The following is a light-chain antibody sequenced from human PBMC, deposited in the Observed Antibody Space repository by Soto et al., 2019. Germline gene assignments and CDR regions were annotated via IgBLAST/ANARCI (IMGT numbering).Light chain of an antibody. V-gene: IGKV1-16*01. J-gene: IGKJ5*01. CDR1: QGITNY. CDR2: AAS. Sequence: DVQLTQSPSFLSASVGDRSTITCMASQGITNYLNWYQQKPGKAPKSLIYAASSLQSGVPSRFSGSGSGTDFTLTINSLQPEDFATYYCQQYNSYPITVGQGTRLEIK. CDR3: QQYNSYPIT.